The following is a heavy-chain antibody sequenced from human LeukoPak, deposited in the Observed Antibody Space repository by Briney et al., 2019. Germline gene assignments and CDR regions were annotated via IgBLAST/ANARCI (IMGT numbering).Heavy chain of an antibody. CDR3: AKDHITIFGVVTYLFDY. CDR2: ISGSGGNT. J-gene: IGHJ4*02. CDR1: GFTFSSYA. Sequence: GGSLRLSCAASGFTFSSYAMSWVRQAPGKGLEWVSAISGSGGNTYYADSVKGRFTISRDNSKNTLYLQMNSLRAEDTAVYYCAKDHITIFGVVTYLFDYWGQGTLVTVSS. D-gene: IGHD3-3*01. V-gene: IGHV3-23*01.